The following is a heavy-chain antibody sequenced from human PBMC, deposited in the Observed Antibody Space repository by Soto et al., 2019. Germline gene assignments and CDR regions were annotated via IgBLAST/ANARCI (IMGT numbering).Heavy chain of an antibody. J-gene: IGHJ3*02. CDR1: GFTFSDYY. D-gene: IGHD6-6*01. CDR3: ARESSSSPGNDALDI. Sequence: GGSLTLSCAASGFTFSDYYMSWLRQAPGKGLEWVSYISSSRSTIYYADSVNGRFTISRDNAKNSLYLQMNSLRAEDTAVYYCARESSSSPGNDALDIWCQGTMVTVSS. V-gene: IGHV3-11*01. CDR2: ISSSRSTI.